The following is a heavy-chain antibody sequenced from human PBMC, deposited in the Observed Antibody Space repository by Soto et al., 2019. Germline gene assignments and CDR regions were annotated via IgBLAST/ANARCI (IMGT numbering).Heavy chain of an antibody. D-gene: IGHD3-3*01. V-gene: IGHV3-23*01. CDR2: ISESGGTT. Sequence: EVQLLESGGGLVQPGGSLRLSCAASGFTFSSHAMSWVRQAPGKGLEWVSVISESGGTTYYADSVKGRFTISRDLSKNTLYLQMNSLRAEDTAVYYCAKMRNYDFWSGYYEYYHYGMDVWGQGTTVTVSS. J-gene: IGHJ6*02. CDR3: AKMRNYDFWSGYYEYYHYGMDV. CDR1: GFTFSSHA.